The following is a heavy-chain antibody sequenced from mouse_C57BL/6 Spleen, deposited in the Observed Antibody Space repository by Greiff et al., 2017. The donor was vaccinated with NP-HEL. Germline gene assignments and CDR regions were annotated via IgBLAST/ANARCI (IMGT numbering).Heavy chain of an antibody. CDR2: IRNKANGYTT. V-gene: IGHV7-3*01. D-gene: IGHD3-3*01. CDR3: SRYGHGLPMDY. Sequence: EVQRVESGGGLVQPGGSLSLSCAASGFTFTDYYMSWVRQPPGKALEWLGFIRNKANGYTTEYSASVKGRFTISRDNSQSILYLQMTALRAEDSATYFCSRYGHGLPMDYWGQGTSVTVSS. J-gene: IGHJ4*01. CDR1: GFTFTDYY.